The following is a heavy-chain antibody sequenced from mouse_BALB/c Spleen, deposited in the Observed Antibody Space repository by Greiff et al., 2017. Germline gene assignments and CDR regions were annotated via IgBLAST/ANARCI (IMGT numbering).Heavy chain of an antibody. D-gene: IGHD2-4*01. Sequence: VKQSCKASGYTFTSYWMHWVKQRPGQGLEWIGEIDPSDSYTNYNQKFKGKATLTVDKSSSTAYMQLSSLTSEDSAVYYCARMITGRRGFDYWGQGTTLTVSS. CDR1: GYTFTSYW. J-gene: IGHJ2*01. V-gene: IGHV1-69*02. CDR3: ARMITGRRGFDY. CDR2: IDPSDSYT.